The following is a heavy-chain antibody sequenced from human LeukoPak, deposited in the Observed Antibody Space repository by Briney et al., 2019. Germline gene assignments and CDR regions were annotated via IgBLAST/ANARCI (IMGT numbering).Heavy chain of an antibody. CDR1: GFTFSSYA. CDR2: ISGSGGST. J-gene: IGHJ3*02. V-gene: IGHV3-23*01. Sequence: PGGSLRLSCAASGFTFSSYAMSWVRQAPGKGLEWVSAISGSGGSTYYADSVKGRFTISRDNSKNTLYLQMNSLRAEDTAVYYCAKDPRGYSYGRDALDIWGQGTMVTVSS. CDR3: AKDPRGYSYGRDALDI. D-gene: IGHD5-18*01.